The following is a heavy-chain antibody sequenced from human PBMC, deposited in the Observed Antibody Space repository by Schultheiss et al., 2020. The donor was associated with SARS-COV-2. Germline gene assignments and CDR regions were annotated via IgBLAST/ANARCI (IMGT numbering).Heavy chain of an antibody. CDR1: GGSISSYY. V-gene: IGHV4-4*07. CDR2: IYTSGST. Sequence: GSLRLSCTVSGGSISSYYWSWIRQPAGKGLEWIGRIYTSGSTNYNPSLKSRVTMSVDTSKNQFSLKLSSVTAADTAVYYCARDRSGYPPRYGMDVWGQGTTVTVSS. J-gene: IGHJ6*02. D-gene: IGHD3-22*01. CDR3: ARDRSGYPPRYGMDV.